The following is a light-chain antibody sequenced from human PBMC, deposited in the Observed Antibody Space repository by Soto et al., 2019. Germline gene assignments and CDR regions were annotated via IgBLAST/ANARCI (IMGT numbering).Light chain of an antibody. V-gene: IGKV3-20*01. Sequence: ETVLTQSPGTLSLSPGDRATLSCRAGQSVSSNYLAWYQQIPGQAPRLLMYGVTNRATGIPDRFSGSGSGTDFTLTISRLEPEDFAVYYCQQYGDSRYTFGQGTKLEIK. J-gene: IGKJ2*01. CDR3: QQYGDSRYT. CDR1: QSVSSNY. CDR2: GVT.